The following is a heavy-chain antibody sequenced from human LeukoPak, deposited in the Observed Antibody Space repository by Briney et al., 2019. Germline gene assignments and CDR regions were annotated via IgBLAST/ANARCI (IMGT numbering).Heavy chain of an antibody. V-gene: IGHV1-24*01. CDR1: GYTLTELP. D-gene: IGHD1-26*01. J-gene: IGHJ4*02. Sequence: ASVKVSCKVSGYTLTELPIHWVQQAPGKGLEWMGGFDPDDGETVYAQMFQGRVTMTEDTSSDTASMELSSLRSEGTAVYYCATGTSGSYYVGIVRPIDYWGQGTLVTVSS. CDR2: FDPDDGET. CDR3: ATGTSGSYYVGIVRPIDY.